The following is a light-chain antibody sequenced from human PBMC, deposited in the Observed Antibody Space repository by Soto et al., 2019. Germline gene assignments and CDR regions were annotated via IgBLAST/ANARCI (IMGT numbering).Light chain of an antibody. CDR2: KAS. CDR1: QTIDSW. J-gene: IGKJ4*01. Sequence: DIQMTQSPSTLSASVGDRVTITCRASQTIDSWLAWYQQRPGKPPNLLIYKASTLASGAPSRFSGSGSGTDFTLTISRLEPEDFAMYYRQQYGYLVTFGGGTKADI. CDR3: QQYGYLVT. V-gene: IGKV1-5*03.